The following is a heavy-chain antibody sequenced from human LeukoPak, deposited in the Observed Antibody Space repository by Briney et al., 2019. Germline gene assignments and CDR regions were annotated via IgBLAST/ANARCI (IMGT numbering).Heavy chain of an antibody. V-gene: IGHV1-18*01. Sequence: ASVKVSCKASGYTFTSYGISRVRQAPGQGLEWMGWISAYNGNTNYAQKLQGRVTMTTDTSTSTAYMELRSLRSDDTAVYYCARDLWFGELSDYYYGMDVWGQGTTVTVSS. J-gene: IGHJ6*02. CDR3: ARDLWFGELSDYYYGMDV. D-gene: IGHD3-10*01. CDR2: ISAYNGNT. CDR1: GYTFTSYG.